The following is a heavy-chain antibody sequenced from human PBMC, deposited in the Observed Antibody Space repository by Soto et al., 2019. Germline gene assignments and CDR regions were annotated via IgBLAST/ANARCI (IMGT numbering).Heavy chain of an antibody. CDR1: GFTFSTYS. J-gene: IGHJ4*02. CDR2: ISSSSSTI. V-gene: IGHV3-48*04. Sequence: GGSLRLSCAASGFTFSTYSMNWVRQAPGKGLEWVSYISSSSSTIFYTDSVKGRFTVSRDNAEKSLYLQMNSLRPEDTAVYYCVRCVLAPTMAYDYWGQGTLVTVSS. D-gene: IGHD2-8*01. CDR3: VRCVLAPTMAYDY.